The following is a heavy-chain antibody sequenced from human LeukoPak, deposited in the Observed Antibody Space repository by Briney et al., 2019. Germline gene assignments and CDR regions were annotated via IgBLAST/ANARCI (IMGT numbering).Heavy chain of an antibody. CDR3: ARPLYCGGDCLDAFDI. V-gene: IGHV3-7*04. CDR2: IKQDGSEK. J-gene: IGHJ3*02. D-gene: IGHD2-21*02. CDR1: GFTFSGYW. Sequence: PGGSLRLSCAASGFTFSGYWMTWVRQAPGKGLEGVAKIKQDGSEKYYVDSVKGRFTISRDNAKNSLYLQMNSLRAEDTAVYYCARPLYCGGDCLDAFDIWGQGTMVTVSS.